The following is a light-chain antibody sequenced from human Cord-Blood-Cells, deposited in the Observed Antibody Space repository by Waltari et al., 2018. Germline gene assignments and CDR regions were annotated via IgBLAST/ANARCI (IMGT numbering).Light chain of an antibody. V-gene: IGKV4-1*01. CDR3: QQYYSTPRT. J-gene: IGKJ1*01. Sequence: DIVMTQSPDSLPVSLGQRAIINCKSSQSVLYSSNNKNYLAWYRQKPGQPPKMLIYCASTRESGVPYRFSGSGSGTDFTLTISSLQAEDVAVYYCQQYYSTPRTFGQGTKVEIK. CDR1: QSVLYSSNNKNY. CDR2: CAS.